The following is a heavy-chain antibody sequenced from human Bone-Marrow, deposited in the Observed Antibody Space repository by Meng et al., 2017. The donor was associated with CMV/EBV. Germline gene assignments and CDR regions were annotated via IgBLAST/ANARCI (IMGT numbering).Heavy chain of an antibody. CDR1: GYSISSGYY. V-gene: IGHV4-38-2*02. CDR2: IYHSGST. Sequence: GSLRLSCTVSGYSISSGYYWGWIRQPPGKGLEWIGSIYHSGSTYYNPSLKSRVTISVDTSKNQFSLKLSSVTAADTAVYYCARATPHYYDSGRGAFDIWGQGTRVTGSS. D-gene: IGHD3-22*01. CDR3: ARATPHYYDSGRGAFDI. J-gene: IGHJ3*02.